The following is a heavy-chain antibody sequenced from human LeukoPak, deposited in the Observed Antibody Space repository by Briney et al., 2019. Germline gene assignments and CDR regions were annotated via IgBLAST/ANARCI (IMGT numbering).Heavy chain of an antibody. CDR2: INHSGST. CDR3: ARYSVVVDAFDI. V-gene: IGHV4-4*02. D-gene: IGHD3-22*01. CDR1: GGSISSSNW. J-gene: IGHJ3*02. Sequence: SGTLSLTCAVSGGSISSSNWWSWVRQPPGKGLEWIGEINHSGSTNYNPSLKSRVTISVDTSKNQFSLKLSSVTAADTAVYYCARYSVVVDAFDIWGQGTMVTVSS.